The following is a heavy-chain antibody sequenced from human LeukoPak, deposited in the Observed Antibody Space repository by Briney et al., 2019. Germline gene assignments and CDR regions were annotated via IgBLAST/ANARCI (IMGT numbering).Heavy chain of an antibody. J-gene: IGHJ6*03. D-gene: IGHD3-16*01. CDR2: IYTSGST. CDR1: GGSISSYY. V-gene: IGHV4-4*09. Sequence: SETLSLTCTASGGSISSYYWSWIRQPPGKGLEWIGYIYTSGSTNYNPSLKSRVTISVDTSKNQFSLKLSSVTAADTAVYYCARLMTNHYYYYYMDVWGKGTTVTVSS. CDR3: ARLMTNHYYYYYMDV.